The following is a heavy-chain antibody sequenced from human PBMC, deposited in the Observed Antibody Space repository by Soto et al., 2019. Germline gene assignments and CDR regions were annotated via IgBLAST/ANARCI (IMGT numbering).Heavy chain of an antibody. CDR2: ISSSSSTI. J-gene: IGHJ6*02. Sequence: PGGSLRLSCAASGFTFSSYSMNWVRQAPGKGLEWVSYISSSSSTIYYADSVKGRFTISRDNAKNSLYLQMNSLRDEDTAVYYCAREDKAYYDFWSGYENNYYGMDVWGQGTTVTVSS. V-gene: IGHV3-48*02. CDR1: GFTFSSYS. CDR3: AREDKAYYDFWSGYENNYYGMDV. D-gene: IGHD3-3*01.